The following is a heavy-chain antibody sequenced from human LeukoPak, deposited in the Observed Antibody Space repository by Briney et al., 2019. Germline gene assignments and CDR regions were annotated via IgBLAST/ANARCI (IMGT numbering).Heavy chain of an antibody. V-gene: IGHV1-18*01. CDR1: GYTFTSYG. D-gene: IGHD5-12*01. CDR3: ARALKEDIVATTEDY. CDR2: ISAYNGNT. J-gene: IGHJ4*02. Sequence: ASVKVSCKASGYTFTSYGISWVRQAPGQGLEWMGWISAYNGNTNYAQKLQGRVTMTTDTSTSTAYMELRSLRSDDTAVYYCARALKEDIVATTEDYWGQGTLVTVS.